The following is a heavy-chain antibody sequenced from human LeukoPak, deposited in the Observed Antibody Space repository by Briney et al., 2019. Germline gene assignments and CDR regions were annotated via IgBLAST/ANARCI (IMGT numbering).Heavy chain of an antibody. CDR2: IYYSGST. CDR3: ARGYDYVWGSYRHYFDY. D-gene: IGHD3-16*02. J-gene: IGHJ4*02. V-gene: IGHV4-59*01. Sequence: SETLSLTCTVPGGSISSYYWSWIRQPPGKGLEWIGHIYYSGSTNYNPSLKSRVTISVDTSKNQFSLKLSSVSAADTAVYYCARGYDYVWGSYRHYFDYWGQGTLVTVSS. CDR1: GGSISSYY.